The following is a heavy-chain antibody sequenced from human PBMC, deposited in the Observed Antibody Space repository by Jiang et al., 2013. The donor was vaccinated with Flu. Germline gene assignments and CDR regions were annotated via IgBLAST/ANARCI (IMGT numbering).Heavy chain of an antibody. D-gene: IGHD6-25*01. CDR1: GYSFTNYW. CDR3: ARHALGSSGWHYFDD. J-gene: IGHJ4*02. Sequence: EVKKPGESLTLSCKTSGYSFTNYWITWVRQMPGKGLEWMGRIDPRSSYTSYSPSFQGHVTLTVDKSITTAYLQWSSLEASDTAMYYCARHALGSSGWHYFDDWGQGTLVTVSS. V-gene: IGHV5-10-1*01. CDR2: IDPRSSYT.